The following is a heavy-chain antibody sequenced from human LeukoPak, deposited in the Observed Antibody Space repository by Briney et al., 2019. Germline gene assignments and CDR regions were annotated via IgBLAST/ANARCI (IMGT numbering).Heavy chain of an antibody. D-gene: IGHD1-26*01. CDR1: GGSISSSSYY. Sequence: SETLSLTCTVSGGSISSSSYYWGWIRQPPGKGLEWIGSIYYSGSTYYNPSLKSRVTISVDTSKKQFSLKLTSVTAADTAVYYCARDQRSLFDVWGQGSLVTVSS. CDR2: IYYSGST. V-gene: IGHV4-39*07. J-gene: IGHJ4*02. CDR3: ARDQRSLFDV.